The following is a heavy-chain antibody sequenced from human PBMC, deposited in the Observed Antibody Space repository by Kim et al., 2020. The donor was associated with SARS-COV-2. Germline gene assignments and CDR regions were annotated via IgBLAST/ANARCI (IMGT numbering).Heavy chain of an antibody. CDR1: GFTFSNAW. V-gene: IGHV3-15*01. CDR3: TTGPLWFGELLGYYYYGMDV. D-gene: IGHD3-10*01. J-gene: IGHJ6*02. Sequence: GGSLRLSCAASGFTFSNAWMSWVRQAPGKGLEWVGRIKSKTDGGTTDYAAPVKGRFTISRDDSNNTLYLQMNSLKTEDTAVYYCTTGPLWFGELLGYYYYGMDVWGQGTTVTVSS. CDR2: IKSKTDGGTT.